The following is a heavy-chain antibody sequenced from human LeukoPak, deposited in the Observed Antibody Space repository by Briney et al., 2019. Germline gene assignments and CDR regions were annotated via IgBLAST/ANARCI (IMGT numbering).Heavy chain of an antibody. Sequence: ASVKVSCKASGGTFSSYAISWVRQAPGQGLEWMGIINPSGGSTSYAQKFQGRVTMTRDTSTSTVYMELSSLRSEDTAVYYCARDREWLLFDPWGQGTLVTVSS. CDR3: ARDREWLLFDP. D-gene: IGHD3-3*01. CDR2: INPSGGST. CDR1: GGTFSSYA. J-gene: IGHJ5*02. V-gene: IGHV1-46*01.